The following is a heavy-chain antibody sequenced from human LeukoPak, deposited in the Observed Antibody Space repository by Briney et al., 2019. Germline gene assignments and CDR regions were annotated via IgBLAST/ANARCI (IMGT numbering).Heavy chain of an antibody. CDR2: MNPNSGNT. V-gene: IGHV1-8*01. CDR3: ASRATTVTGYYYYYMDV. D-gene: IGHD4-17*01. Sequence: ASVKASCKASGYTFTSYDINWVRQATGQGLEWMGWMNPNSGNTGYAQKFQGRVTMTRNTSISTVYMELSSLRSNDTAVYYCASRATTVTGYYYYYMDVWGKGTTVTVSS. CDR1: GYTFTSYD. J-gene: IGHJ6*03.